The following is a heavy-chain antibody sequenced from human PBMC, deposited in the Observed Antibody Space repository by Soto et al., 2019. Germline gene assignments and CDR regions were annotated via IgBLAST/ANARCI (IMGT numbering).Heavy chain of an antibody. V-gene: IGHV3-23*01. CDR1: GFTFSSYA. CDR2: ISGSGGST. CDR3: EKVGWLGARDGP. J-gene: IGHJ5*02. Sequence: GVSLRLSCASSGFTFSSYAMSWVRQAPGKGLEWVSAISGSGGSTYYADSVKGRFTISRDNSKNTLYLQMNSLRAEDTAVYYSEKVGWLGARDGPWGQGSLVTV. D-gene: IGHD6-6*01.